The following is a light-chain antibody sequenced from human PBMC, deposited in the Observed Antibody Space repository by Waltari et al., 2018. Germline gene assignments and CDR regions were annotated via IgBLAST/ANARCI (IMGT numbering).Light chain of an antibody. J-gene: IGKJ1*01. Sequence: EIMLTQSPGTLSLSPGERATLSCRASHSISKYLAWYQQKPGQAPRLLIYDAASRATGIPDRFGGSGSGTDFSLTISRLEPEDSAVYYCQKYGTLPATFGQGTKVEIK. CDR3: QKYGTLPAT. V-gene: IGKV3-20*01. CDR1: HSISKY. CDR2: DAA.